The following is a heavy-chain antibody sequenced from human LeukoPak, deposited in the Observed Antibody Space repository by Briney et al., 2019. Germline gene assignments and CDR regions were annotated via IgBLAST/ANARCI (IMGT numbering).Heavy chain of an antibody. Sequence: QSGGSLTLSCAASAPTLSIFPTKWGPQAPREGAELVSYISGSRTTTYYPDSVKGRFTISRDNAKNTLYLQMNSLRDEDTALYYCARDLSTSDNWGQGTLVTVSS. CDR3: ARDLSTSDN. CDR2: ISGSRTTT. CDR1: APTLSIFP. V-gene: IGHV3-48*02. J-gene: IGHJ4*02.